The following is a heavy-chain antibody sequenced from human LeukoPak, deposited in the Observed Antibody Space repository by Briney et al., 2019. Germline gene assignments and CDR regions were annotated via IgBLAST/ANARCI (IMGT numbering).Heavy chain of an antibody. J-gene: IGHJ4*02. D-gene: IGHD2-21*01. CDR3: ARIQHHHPDY. Sequence: ASVKVSCKASGYTFTSYYTHWVRQAPGQGLEWMGIINPSGGSTSYAQKFQGRVTMTRDTSTSAVYMELSSLRSEDTAVYYCARIQHHHPDYWGQGTLVTVSS. V-gene: IGHV1-46*01. CDR1: GYTFTSYY. CDR2: INPSGGST.